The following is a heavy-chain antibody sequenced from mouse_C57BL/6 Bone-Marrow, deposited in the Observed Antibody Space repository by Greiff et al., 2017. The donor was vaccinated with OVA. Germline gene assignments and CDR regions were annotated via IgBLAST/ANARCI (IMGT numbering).Heavy chain of an antibody. V-gene: IGHV1-50*01. J-gene: IGHJ2*01. D-gene: IGHD1-1*01. CDR1: GYTFTSYW. Sequence: QVHVKQPGAELVKPGASVKLSCKASGYTFTSYWMPWVKQRPGQGLEWIGEIDPSDSYTNYNQKFKGKATLTVDTSSSTAYMPLSSLTSEDSAVDYCAREGDGSSWVYYFDYWGQGTTLTVSS. CDR2: IDPSDSYT. CDR3: AREGDGSSWVYYFDY.